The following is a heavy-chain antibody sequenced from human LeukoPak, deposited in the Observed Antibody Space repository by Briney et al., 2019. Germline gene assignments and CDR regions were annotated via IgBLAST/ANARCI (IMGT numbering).Heavy chain of an antibody. Sequence: GGSLRLSCAASGFTFSSYAMSWVRQAPGKGLEWVSAISGSGGSTYYADSVKGRFTISRDNSKNTLYLQMNSLRAEDTAVYYCAKALSSGWYDGDDCFDYWGQGTLVTVSS. V-gene: IGHV3-23*01. J-gene: IGHJ4*02. D-gene: IGHD6-19*01. CDR1: GFTFSSYA. CDR3: AKALSSGWYDGDDCFDY. CDR2: ISGSGGST.